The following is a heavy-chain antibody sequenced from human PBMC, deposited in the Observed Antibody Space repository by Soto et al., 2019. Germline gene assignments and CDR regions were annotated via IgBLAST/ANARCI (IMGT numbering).Heavy chain of an antibody. V-gene: IGHV4-59*01. J-gene: IGHJ4*02. D-gene: IGHD3-10*01. Sequence: CETLSLTCSVSGRSLSSNYWSWIRQSPDKGLEWLGYVFYGGTDYNPSLGGLVSFSFETSKCHLFLKLTSVTVADTAVYYCANYRGALYLESWGPGILVTVSA. CDR1: GRSLSSNY. CDR2: VFYGGT. CDR3: ANYRGALYLES.